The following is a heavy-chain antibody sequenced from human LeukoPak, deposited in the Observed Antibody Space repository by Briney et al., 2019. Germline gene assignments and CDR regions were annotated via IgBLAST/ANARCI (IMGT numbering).Heavy chain of an antibody. CDR2: IYYSGST. CDR1: GGSISSSSYY. D-gene: IGHD2-15*01. J-gene: IGHJ4*02. Sequence: SETLSLTCTVSGGSISSSSYYWGWIRQPPGKGLEWIGSIYYSGSTYYNPSLKSRVTISVDTSKNQFSLKLSSVTAADTAVYYCARVVASTSIDSWGQGTLVTVSS. V-gene: IGHV4-39*07. CDR3: ARVVASTSIDS.